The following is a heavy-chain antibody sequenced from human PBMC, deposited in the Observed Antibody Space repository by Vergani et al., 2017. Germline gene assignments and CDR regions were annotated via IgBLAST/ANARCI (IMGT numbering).Heavy chain of an antibody. V-gene: IGHV3-30*18. Sequence: QVQLVESGGGVVQPGRSLRLSCAASGFTFSSYGMHWVRQAPGKGLEWVAVISYDGSNKYYADSVKGRFTISRDNSKNTLYLQMNSLRAEDTAVYYCAKDCRDSEPWGGPRFDYWGQGTLVTVSS. CDR1: GFTFSSYG. CDR3: AKDCRDSEPWGGPRFDY. CDR2: ISYDGSNK. J-gene: IGHJ4*02. D-gene: IGHD3-16*01.